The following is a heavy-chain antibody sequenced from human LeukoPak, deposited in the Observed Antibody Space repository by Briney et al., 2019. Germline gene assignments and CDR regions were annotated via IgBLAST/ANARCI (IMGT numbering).Heavy chain of an antibody. CDR1: GFTFSSYS. CDR2: ISSSSYI. J-gene: IGHJ6*02. V-gene: IGHV3-21*01. CDR3: ATNTGETYGDYYDYYYYYGMDV. D-gene: IGHD4-17*01. Sequence: GGSLRLSCAASGFTFSSYSMNWVRQAPGKGLEWVSSISSSSYIYYADSVKGRFTISRDNAKNSLYLQMNSLRAEDTAVYYCATNTGETYGDYYDYYYYYGMDVWGQGTTVTVSS.